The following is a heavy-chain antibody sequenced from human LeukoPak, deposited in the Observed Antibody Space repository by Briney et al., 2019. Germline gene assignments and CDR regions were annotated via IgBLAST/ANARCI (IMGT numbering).Heavy chain of an antibody. CDR3: AIMTTYYDSSGYYPFQH. CDR2: ISNSSSTT. CDR1: GFTFSIYS. V-gene: IGHV3-48*01. Sequence: GGSLRLSCAASGFTFSIYSMNWVRQAPGKGLEWVSYISNSSSTTYYADSVKGRFTISRDNAKNSLYLQMNSLRAEDTAVYYCAIMTTYYDSSGYYPFQHWGQGSLVTVSS. D-gene: IGHD3-22*01. J-gene: IGHJ1*01.